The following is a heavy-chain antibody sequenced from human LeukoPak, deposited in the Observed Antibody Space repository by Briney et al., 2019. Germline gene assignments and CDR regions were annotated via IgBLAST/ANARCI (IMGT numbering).Heavy chain of an antibody. D-gene: IGHD1-26*01. J-gene: IGHJ4*02. CDR2: MWYDGSRE. V-gene: IGHV3-33*08. CDR1: GFTVSSSY. Sequence: AGGSLRLSCAASGFTVSSSYMSWVRQAPGKGLEWVAGMWYDGSREDYADSVKGRFTISRDMSKNTLNLQMNSLRVEDTAMFYCARDLSFGSLDFRGQGTLVTVSS. CDR3: ARDLSFGSLDF.